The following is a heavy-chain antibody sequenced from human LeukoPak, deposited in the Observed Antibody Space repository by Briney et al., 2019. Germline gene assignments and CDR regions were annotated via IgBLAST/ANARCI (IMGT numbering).Heavy chain of an antibody. V-gene: IGHV1-2*02. CDR2: ISPNSGGT. CDR1: GYTFTDHY. CDR3: ATTVTTWAYDH. J-gene: IGHJ4*02. Sequence: GASVKVSCKASGYTFTDHYIHWMRQAPGQGLEWMGWISPNSGGTFYAQKFQGRVTMTRDTSISTAYMELSRLTSDDPAVYYCATTVTTWAYDHWGQGTLVTVSS. D-gene: IGHD4-17*01.